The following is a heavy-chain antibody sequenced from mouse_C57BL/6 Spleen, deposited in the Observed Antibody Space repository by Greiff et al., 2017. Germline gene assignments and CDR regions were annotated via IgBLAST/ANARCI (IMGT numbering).Heavy chain of an antibody. Sequence: VQLQQSGPELVKPGASVKISCKASGYSFTDYNMNWVKQSNGKSLEWIGVINPNYGTTSYNQKFKGKATLTVDQSSSTAYMQLNSLTSEDSAVYDCARGLYGSSYGYFDGWGTGTTVTVSS. J-gene: IGHJ1*03. V-gene: IGHV1-39*01. CDR1: GYSFTDYN. CDR2: INPNYGTT. CDR3: ARGLYGSSYGYFDG. D-gene: IGHD1-1*01.